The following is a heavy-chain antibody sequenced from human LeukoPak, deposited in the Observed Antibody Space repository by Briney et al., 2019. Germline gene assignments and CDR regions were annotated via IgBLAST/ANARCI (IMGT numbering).Heavy chain of an antibody. Sequence: PGGSLRLSCAASGFTVSSNYMSWVRQAPGKGLEWVSVIYSGGSTYYADSVRGRFTISRDNSKNTLYLQMNSLRAEDTAVYYCARGYSSQGLDYWGQGTLVTVSS. D-gene: IGHD6-13*01. CDR1: GFTVSSNY. V-gene: IGHV3-53*01. J-gene: IGHJ4*02. CDR2: IYSGGST. CDR3: ARGYSSQGLDY.